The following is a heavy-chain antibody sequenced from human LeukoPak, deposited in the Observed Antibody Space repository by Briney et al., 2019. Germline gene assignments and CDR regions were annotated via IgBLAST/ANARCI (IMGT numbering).Heavy chain of an antibody. CDR3: ARDCGGDCSWAFDI. Sequence: GGSLRLSCVASGFTFSDYWIHWVRQAPGKGLVWVSRISSDGDTTNYADSVKGRFTISRDNAKNTLYLQMNSLRAEDTAVYYCARDCGGDCSWAFDIWGQGTMVTVSS. CDR2: ISSDGDTT. J-gene: IGHJ3*02. CDR1: GFTFSDYW. D-gene: IGHD2-21*02. V-gene: IGHV3-74*01.